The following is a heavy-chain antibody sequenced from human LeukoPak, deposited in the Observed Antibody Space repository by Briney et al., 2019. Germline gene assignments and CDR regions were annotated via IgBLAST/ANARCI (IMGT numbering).Heavy chain of an antibody. V-gene: IGHV4-39*07. Sequence: SETLSLTCTVSGGSISSSSYYWGWIRQPPGKGLEWIGSIYYSGSTYYNPSLKSRVTISVDTSKNQFSLKLSSVTAADTAVYYCARGREFLEWLSNNLGAFDIWGQGTMVTVSS. J-gene: IGHJ3*02. CDR1: GGSISSSSYY. D-gene: IGHD3-3*01. CDR3: ARGREFLEWLSNNLGAFDI. CDR2: IYYSGST.